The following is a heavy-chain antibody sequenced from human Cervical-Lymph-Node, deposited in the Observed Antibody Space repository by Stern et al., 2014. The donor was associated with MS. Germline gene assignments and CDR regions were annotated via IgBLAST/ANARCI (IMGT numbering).Heavy chain of an antibody. V-gene: IGHV1-69*01. CDR1: GGTFSSYA. Sequence: VQLVQSGAEVKKPGSSVKVSCKASGGTFSSYAISWVRQAPGPGLEWMGGRIPIFGTANYAQTFQGSVTITADESTRTAYMELSSLRSEDTAVYYCARGRVIVEYQLPVWSYYGMDVWGQGTTVTVSS. CDR3: ARGRVIVEYQLPVWSYYGMDV. J-gene: IGHJ6*02. D-gene: IGHD2-2*01. CDR2: RIPIFGTA.